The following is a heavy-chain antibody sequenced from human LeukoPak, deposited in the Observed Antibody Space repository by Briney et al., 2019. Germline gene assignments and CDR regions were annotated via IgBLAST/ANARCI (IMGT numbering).Heavy chain of an antibody. V-gene: IGHV4-59*01. Sequence: SETLSLTCTGSGGSISSFHWTWIRHPPGKGLEWVGYIYYSGSTNYNPSLKSRVTISVDTSKNQFSLKLSSVTAADTAVYYCVGGYYVYAFDIWGQGTVVTVSS. J-gene: IGHJ3*02. CDR1: GGSISSFH. D-gene: IGHD1-26*01. CDR3: VGGYYVYAFDI. CDR2: IYYSGST.